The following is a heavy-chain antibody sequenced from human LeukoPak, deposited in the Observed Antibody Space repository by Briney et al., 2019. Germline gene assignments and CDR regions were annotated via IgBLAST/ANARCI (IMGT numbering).Heavy chain of an antibody. Sequence: GGSLRLSCAASGFTFSSYSMNWVRQAPGRGLEWVSSISSSSSYIYYADSVKGRFTISRDNAKNSLYLQMNSLRAEDTAVYYCARDSDSSSWCNWFVPWGQGTLVTVSS. CDR1: GFTFSSYS. CDR2: ISSSSSYI. V-gene: IGHV3-21*01. CDR3: ARDSDSSSWCNWFVP. J-gene: IGHJ5*02. D-gene: IGHD6-13*01.